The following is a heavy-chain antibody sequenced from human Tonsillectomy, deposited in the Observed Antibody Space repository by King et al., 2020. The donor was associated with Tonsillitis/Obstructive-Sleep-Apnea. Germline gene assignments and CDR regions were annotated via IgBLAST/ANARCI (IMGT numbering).Heavy chain of an antibody. CDR3: VRGSTGAFDI. D-gene: IGHD3-10*01. J-gene: IGHJ3*02. Sequence: LQLQESGPGLVKPSETLSLTCTVSGGSISSHYWSWIRQPPGKGLEWIGYLHYSESIYYNPSLKSRVTTSLDTSKNQFSLKLSSLTPADTAIYYCVRGSTGAFDIWGQGTMVTVSS. CDR1: GGSISSHY. V-gene: IGHV4-59*11. CDR2: LHYSESI.